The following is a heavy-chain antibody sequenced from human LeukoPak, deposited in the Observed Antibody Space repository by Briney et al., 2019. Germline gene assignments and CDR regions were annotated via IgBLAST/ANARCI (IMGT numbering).Heavy chain of an antibody. CDR3: AKMEGQRLYDYCMDV. CDR1: GFAFSNFA. Sequence: GGSLRLSCAASGFAFSNFAMSWVRQAPGKGLEWVSAMSASGYYTYYVESVKGRITISRDNSKNTLYLHMNSLRADDTAVYYCAKMEGQRLYDYCMDVWGRGTTVTVSS. CDR2: MSASGYYT. J-gene: IGHJ6*03. D-gene: IGHD3-3*01. V-gene: IGHV3-23*01.